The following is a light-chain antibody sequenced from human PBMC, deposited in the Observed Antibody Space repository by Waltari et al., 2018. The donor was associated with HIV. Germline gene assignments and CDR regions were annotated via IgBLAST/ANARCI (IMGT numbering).Light chain of an antibody. CDR1: NIGSKS. V-gene: IGLV3-21*02. CDR2: DDD. J-gene: IGLJ1*01. Sequence: SYVLTQPPSVSVAPGQADRTSCGGFNIGSKSVHWYQQKPGQAPLLVVYDDDDRPSGIPERFSGSNSENTAALTISRVEAGDEADYYCQVWDSSSDHSVFGTGTKVTVL. CDR3: QVWDSSSDHSV.